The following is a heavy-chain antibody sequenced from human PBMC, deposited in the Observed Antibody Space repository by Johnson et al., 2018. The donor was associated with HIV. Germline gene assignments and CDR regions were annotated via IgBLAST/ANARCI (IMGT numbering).Heavy chain of an antibody. V-gene: IGHV3-30*04. D-gene: IGHD6-25*01. CDR1: GFTFSSYA. Sequence: QVQLVESGGGVVQPGRSLRLSCAASGFTFSSYAMHWVRQAPGKGLEWVAVISYDGGNKYYADSVKGRFTISRDNSKNTLYLQMNSLRAEDTAVYYCAKGGIDAFDIWGQGTMVTVSS. CDR3: AKGGIDAFDI. CDR2: ISYDGGNK. J-gene: IGHJ3*02.